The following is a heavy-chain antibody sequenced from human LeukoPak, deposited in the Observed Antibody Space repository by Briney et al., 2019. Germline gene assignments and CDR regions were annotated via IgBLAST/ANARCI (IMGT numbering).Heavy chain of an antibody. Sequence: SETLSLTCTVSGGSIGSSSYYWGWIRQPPGKGLEWIGSIYYSGSTYYNPSLKSRVTISVDTSKNQFSLKLSSVTAADTAVYYCARGLSYSSSWYTLEGVGGWFDPWGQGTLVTVSS. CDR2: IYYSGST. V-gene: IGHV4-39*01. D-gene: IGHD6-13*01. J-gene: IGHJ5*02. CDR3: ARGLSYSSSWYTLEGVGGWFDP. CDR1: GGSIGSSSYY.